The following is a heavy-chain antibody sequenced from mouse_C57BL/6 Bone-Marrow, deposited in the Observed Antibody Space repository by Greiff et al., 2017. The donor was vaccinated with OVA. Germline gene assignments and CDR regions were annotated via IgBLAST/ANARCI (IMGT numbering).Heavy chain of an antibody. CDR1: GYTFTSYW. Sequence: VQLQQSGAELVKPGASVKMSCKASGYTFTSYWITWVKQRPGQSLEWIGDIYPGSGSTNYNEKFKSKATLTVDTSSSTAYMQLSSLTSEDSAVYYCARWYYGSSYDYWGQGTTLTVSS. V-gene: IGHV1-55*01. J-gene: IGHJ2*01. CDR3: ARWYYGSSYDY. D-gene: IGHD1-1*01. CDR2: IYPGSGST.